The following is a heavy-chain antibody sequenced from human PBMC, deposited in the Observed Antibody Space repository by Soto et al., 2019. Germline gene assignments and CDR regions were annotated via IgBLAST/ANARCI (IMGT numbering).Heavy chain of an antibody. V-gene: IGHV4-34*01. Sequence: SETLSLTCAVYGGSFSGYYWSWIRQPPGKGLEWIGEINHSGSTNYNPSLKSRVTISVDTSKNQFSLKLSSVTAADTAVYYCARGYYSSGWIIWGKGTLVTVSS. J-gene: IGHJ4*02. CDR3: ARGYYSSGWII. CDR1: GGSFSGYY. D-gene: IGHD6-19*01. CDR2: INHSGST.